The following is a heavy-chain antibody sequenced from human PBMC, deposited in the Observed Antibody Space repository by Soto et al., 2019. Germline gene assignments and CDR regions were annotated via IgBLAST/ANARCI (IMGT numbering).Heavy chain of an antibody. J-gene: IGHJ4*02. V-gene: IGHV3-30*18. CDR2: ISYDGSKK. D-gene: IGHD2-8*01. CDR1: GFTFSSHG. Sequence: QVQLVESGGGVVQPGRSLRLSCAASGFTFSSHGMHWVRQAPGKGLEWVSIISYDGSKKYYADSVKGRFTISRDNSKNTVYLQMTSLRAEDTAVYYCAKDLNGKYSLDYWGQGTLVTVSS. CDR3: AKDLNGKYSLDY.